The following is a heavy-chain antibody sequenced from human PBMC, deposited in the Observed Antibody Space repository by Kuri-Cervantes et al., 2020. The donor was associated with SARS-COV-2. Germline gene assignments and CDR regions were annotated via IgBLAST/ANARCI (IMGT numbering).Heavy chain of an antibody. CDR2: IYESGDT. J-gene: IGHJ4*02. CDR1: GASISSSTYY. V-gene: IGHV4-39*07. CDR3: ARVPGGYSYGPFDY. D-gene: IGHD5-18*01. Sequence: ESLKISCTVSGASISSSTYYWGWIRQSPGKGLEWIGSIYESGDTYYSSSLKSRLSLSVDTSRNQFSLRLTSVTAADTAVYYCARVPGGYSYGPFDYWGQGTLVTVSS.